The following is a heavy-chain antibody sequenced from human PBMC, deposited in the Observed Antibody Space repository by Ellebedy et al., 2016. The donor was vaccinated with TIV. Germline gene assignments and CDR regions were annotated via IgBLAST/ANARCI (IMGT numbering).Heavy chain of an antibody. V-gene: IGHV3-23*01. CDR3: ARGRGGGSDSSTPRYYFDY. D-gene: IGHD2-2*01. CDR1: GFTFTSYA. J-gene: IGHJ4*02. Sequence: GESLKISCAASGFTFTSYAMSWVRQAPGKGLEWVSTISSTGSRTYYADSVKGRFTISRDNSKNTLYVQMNSLRAEDTAAYYCARGRGGGSDSSTPRYYFDYWGQGTLVTASS. CDR2: ISSTGSRT.